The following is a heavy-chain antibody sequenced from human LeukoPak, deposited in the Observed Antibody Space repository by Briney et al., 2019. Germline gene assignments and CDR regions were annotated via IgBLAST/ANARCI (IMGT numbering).Heavy chain of an antibody. CDR3: STEDKYCTGANCGAF. CDR2: IIPDSGGT. V-gene: IGHV1-2*02. J-gene: IGHJ4*02. CDR1: GYTFTGYY. D-gene: IGHD2-8*02. Sequence: ASVKVSCKASGYTFTGYYIHWVRQAPGQGLEWMGFIIPDSGGTTYQQNFQGRLTMTRDTSISTFYMELSSLRPDDTAIYYCSTEDKYCTGANCGAFWGQGTLVTVSS.